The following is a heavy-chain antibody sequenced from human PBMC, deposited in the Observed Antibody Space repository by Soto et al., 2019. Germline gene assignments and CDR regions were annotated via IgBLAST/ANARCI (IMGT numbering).Heavy chain of an antibody. Sequence: QVQLVQSGAEVKKPGSSVKVSCKASGGTFSSYAISWVRQAPGQGLEWMGGIIPIFGRANYAQKFQGRVTITADKSTSTAYMELSSLRSEDTAVYYCASGRGITGTTSSLVDYWGQGTLVNVSS. CDR1: GGTFSSYA. V-gene: IGHV1-69*06. D-gene: IGHD1-20*01. CDR2: IIPIFGRA. CDR3: ASGRGITGTTSSLVDY. J-gene: IGHJ4*02.